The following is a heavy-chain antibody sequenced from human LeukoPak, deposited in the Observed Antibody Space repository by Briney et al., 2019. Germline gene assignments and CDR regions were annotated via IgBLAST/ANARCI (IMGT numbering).Heavy chain of an antibody. CDR2: ICSSSTYI. CDR1: GFTFSSSS. CDR3: ASDKGGSGWSYYFDF. D-gene: IGHD6-19*01. V-gene: IGHV3-21*01. Sequence: GGSLRLSCAASGFTFSSSSMNWVRQAPGKGLEWVSSICSSSTYIYYADLVKGRFTISRDNAKNSLYLQMSSLRAEDTAVYYCASDKGGSGWSYYFDFWGQGTLVTVSS. J-gene: IGHJ4*02.